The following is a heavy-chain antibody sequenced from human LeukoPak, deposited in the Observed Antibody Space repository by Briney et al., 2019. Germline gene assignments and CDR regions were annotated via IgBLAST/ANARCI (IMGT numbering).Heavy chain of an antibody. V-gene: IGHV3-23*01. J-gene: IGHJ6*02. Sequence: GGSLRLSCTASGFSFTCYALSWIRQAPGKGLEWVSGINGLGDGTYYADSVKGRFSISRDNSRNTMYLQMNSLGAEDTAVYYCAKDRPNGMDAWGQGTTVTVSS. CDR1: GFSFTCYA. CDR2: INGLGDGT. CDR3: AKDRPNGMDA.